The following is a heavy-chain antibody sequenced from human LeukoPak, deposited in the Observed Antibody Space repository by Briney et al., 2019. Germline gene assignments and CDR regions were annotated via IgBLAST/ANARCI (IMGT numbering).Heavy chain of an antibody. V-gene: IGHV3-23*01. D-gene: IGHD2-2*01. J-gene: IGHJ4*02. CDR1: GFTFSSYA. Sequence: GGSLRLSCAASGFTFSSYAMSWVRQAPGKGLEWVSAISGSGGSTYYADSVKGRFTISRDNSKNTPYLQMNSLRAEDTAVYYCAKDLKSVPAALEYWGQGTLVTVSS. CDR3: AKDLKSVPAALEY. CDR2: ISGSGGST.